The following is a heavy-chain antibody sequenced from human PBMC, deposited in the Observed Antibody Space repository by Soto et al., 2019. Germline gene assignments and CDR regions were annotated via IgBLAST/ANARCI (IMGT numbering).Heavy chain of an antibody. CDR3: ARFQEGEFYYYYGMDV. CDR2: ISAYNGNT. Sequence: QVQLVQSGAEVKKPGASVKVSCKASGYTFTSYGISWVRQAPGQGLEWMGWISAYNGNTNYAQKLQGRVTMTTDTXTTXAYMELRSLRSDDTAVYYCARFQEGEFYYYYGMDVWGQGTTVTVSS. CDR1: GYTFTSYG. J-gene: IGHJ6*02. V-gene: IGHV1-18*01.